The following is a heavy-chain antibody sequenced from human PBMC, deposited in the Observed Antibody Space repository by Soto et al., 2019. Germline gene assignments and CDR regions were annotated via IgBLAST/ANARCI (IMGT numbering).Heavy chain of an antibody. J-gene: IGHJ4*02. D-gene: IGHD2-15*01. Sequence: GGSLRLSCAASGFTFDDYAMHWVRQAPGKGLEWVSGISWNSGSIGYADSVKGRFTISRDNAKNSLYLQMNSLRAEDTALYYCAKDSSLGYCSGGSCYSCFTDWGQGTLVTVSS. CDR2: ISWNSGSI. CDR1: GFTFDDYA. CDR3: AKDSSLGYCSGGSCYSCFTD. V-gene: IGHV3-9*01.